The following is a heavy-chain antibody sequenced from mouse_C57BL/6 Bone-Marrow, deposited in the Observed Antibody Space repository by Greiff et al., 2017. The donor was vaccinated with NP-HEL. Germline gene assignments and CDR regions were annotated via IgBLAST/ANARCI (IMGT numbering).Heavy chain of an antibody. D-gene: IGHD3-2*02. V-gene: IGHV1-18*01. Sequence: VQLQQSGPELVKPGASVKLPCKASGYTFTDYNMDWVQQSHGKSLAWIGDINPNTGGTIYNQKFKGQATLTVDKSSSTAYMELRSLTSEDTAFYYCAREGTAQAFLDYWGQGTTLTASS. CDR2: INPNTGGT. J-gene: IGHJ2*01. CDR1: GYTFTDYN. CDR3: AREGTAQAFLDY.